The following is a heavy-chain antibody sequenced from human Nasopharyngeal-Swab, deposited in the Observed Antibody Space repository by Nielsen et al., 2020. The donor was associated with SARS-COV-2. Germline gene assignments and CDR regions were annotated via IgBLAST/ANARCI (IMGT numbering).Heavy chain of an antibody. CDR2: FIPIFGTA. J-gene: IGHJ6*03. Sequence: SVKVSCKASGGTFSSYAISWVRQPPGQGLEWMGGFIPIFGTANYAQKFQGRVTITADESTSTAYMELSSLRSEDTAVYYCARGSETHDYSNYVFNVYYYYLDVWGKGTTVTVSS. CDR3: ARGSETHDYSNYVFNVYYYYLDV. CDR1: GGTFSSYA. D-gene: IGHD4-11*01. V-gene: IGHV1-69*13.